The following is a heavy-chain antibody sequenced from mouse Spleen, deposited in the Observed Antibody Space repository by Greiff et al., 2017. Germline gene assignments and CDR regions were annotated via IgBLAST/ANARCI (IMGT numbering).Heavy chain of an antibody. CDR2: INPNNGGT. Sequence: EVKLVESGPELVKPGASVKISCKTSGYTFTEYAMHWVKQSHGKSLEWIGGINPNNGGTSYNQKFKGKATLTVDKSSSTAYMELRSLTSEDSAVYYCARGDYGSRNYYAMDYWGQGTSVTVSS. CDR3: ARGDYGSRNYYAMDY. J-gene: IGHJ4*01. CDR1: GYTFTEYA. D-gene: IGHD1-1*01. V-gene: IGHV1-18*01.